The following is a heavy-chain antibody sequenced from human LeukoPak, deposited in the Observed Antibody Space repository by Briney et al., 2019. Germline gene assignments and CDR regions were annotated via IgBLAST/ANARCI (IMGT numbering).Heavy chain of an antibody. D-gene: IGHD3-22*01. V-gene: IGHV4-39*01. Sequence: SETLSLTCTVAGGSIRSSSYYWGWIRQPPGKGLEWIGSIYFSGSTYYNPTLKSRVTISVDTSKNQFSLKLSSVTAADTDVYYCARRGSLTYYYDSSGPYFDYWGQGTLVTVSS. CDR3: ARRGSLTYYYDSSGPYFDY. J-gene: IGHJ4*02. CDR2: IYFSGST. CDR1: GGSIRSSSYY.